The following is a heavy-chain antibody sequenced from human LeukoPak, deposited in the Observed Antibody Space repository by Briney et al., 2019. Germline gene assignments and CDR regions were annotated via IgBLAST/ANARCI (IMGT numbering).Heavy chain of an antibody. CDR2: INPKSGGT. D-gene: IGHD3-22*01. Sequence: ASVKVSCKASGYTFTGYYMYWVRQAPGQGLEWMGWINPKSGGTNYAQKFQGRATMSRERSRSTAYMELRSLRSDDTAVYYCARKSLDYYDSLDAFDIWGQGTMVTVSS. CDR3: ARKSLDYYDSLDAFDI. V-gene: IGHV1-2*02. CDR1: GYTFTGYY. J-gene: IGHJ3*02.